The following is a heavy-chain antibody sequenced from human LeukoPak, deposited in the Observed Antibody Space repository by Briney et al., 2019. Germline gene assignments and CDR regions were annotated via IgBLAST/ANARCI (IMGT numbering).Heavy chain of an antibody. CDR2: ISGSGGST. CDR3: ASYGSGSHPVDY. J-gene: IGHJ4*02. CDR1: GFTFSSYA. V-gene: IGHV3-23*01. D-gene: IGHD3-10*01. Sequence: GGSLRLSCAASGFTFSSYAMSWVRQAPGKGLEWVSAISGSGGSTYYADSVKGRFTISRDDSKNTLYLQMNSLRAEDTAVYYCASYGSGSHPVDYWGQGTLVTVSS.